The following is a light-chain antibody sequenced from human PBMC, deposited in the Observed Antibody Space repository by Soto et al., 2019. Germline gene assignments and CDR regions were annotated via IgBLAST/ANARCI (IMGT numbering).Light chain of an antibody. V-gene: IGLV2-14*01. J-gene: IGLJ1*01. Sequence: QSVLTQPASVSGSPGQSITISCIGTSSDVGGYNYVSWYQQHPGKAPKLMIYEVSNRPSGVSNRFSGSKSGNTASLTISGLQAEDEADYYCSSYTSTSTKVFGPGTNVTAL. CDR2: EVS. CDR3: SSYTSTSTKV. CDR1: SSDVGGYNY.